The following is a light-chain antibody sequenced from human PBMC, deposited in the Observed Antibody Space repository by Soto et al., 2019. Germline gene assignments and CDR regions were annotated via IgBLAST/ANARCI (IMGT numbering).Light chain of an antibody. Sequence: EIVLTQSPGTLSLSPGEGASFSCRASQSVDNNYLAWYQHKPGQSPRLLIYGASTRAAGIPDRFSGSGSGTDFTLTISRLEPEDFAVYYCQQYGDSLYTFGQGTKLEIK. J-gene: IGKJ2*01. CDR1: QSVDNNY. CDR3: QQYGDSLYT. V-gene: IGKV3-20*01. CDR2: GAS.